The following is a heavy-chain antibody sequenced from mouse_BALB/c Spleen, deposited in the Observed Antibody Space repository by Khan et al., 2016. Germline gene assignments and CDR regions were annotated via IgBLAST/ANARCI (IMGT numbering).Heavy chain of an antibody. D-gene: IGHD1-2*01. V-gene: IGHV3-2*02. Sequence: EVQLQEPGPGLEKPSQSLSLTTTVTGYSITSGYGWNWIRQFPGNKLEWRGYISYRASTNSNPLLTSRVSITRATSKNQFVLQFKSVTTEDTATSYCARTARIKVWGQGTTLIVSS. CDR3: ARTARIKV. CDR1: GYSITSGYG. CDR2: ISYRAST. J-gene: IGHJ2*01.